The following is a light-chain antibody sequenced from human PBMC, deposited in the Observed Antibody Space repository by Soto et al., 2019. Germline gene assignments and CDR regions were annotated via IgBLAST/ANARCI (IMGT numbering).Light chain of an antibody. V-gene: IGLV2-14*03. J-gene: IGLJ1*01. Sequence: QSVLAQPASVSGSPGQSITISCTGTSSDVGGYNYVSWYQHHPGKAPKLMIFDVSNRPSGVSNRFSGSKSGNTASLTISGLQPEDEADYYCSSYTTSITPQIVFGAGTKVTVL. CDR1: SSDVGGYNY. CDR3: SSYTTSITPQIV. CDR2: DVS.